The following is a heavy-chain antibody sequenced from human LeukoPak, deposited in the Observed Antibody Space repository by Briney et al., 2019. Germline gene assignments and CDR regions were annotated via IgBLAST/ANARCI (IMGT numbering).Heavy chain of an antibody. CDR3: ARVGLHCSGGSCYDY. CDR2: NNGDGSTT. CDR1: GFSLSGYW. V-gene: IGHV3-74*01. J-gene: IGHJ4*02. Sequence: GGSLRLSCVASGFSLSGYWMYWVRQAPGKGLMYISRNNGDGSTTTYADSVQGRFTISRDNAKNTLYLQMNSLRAEDTAVYYCARVGLHCSGGSCYDYWGQGTLVTVSS. D-gene: IGHD2-15*01.